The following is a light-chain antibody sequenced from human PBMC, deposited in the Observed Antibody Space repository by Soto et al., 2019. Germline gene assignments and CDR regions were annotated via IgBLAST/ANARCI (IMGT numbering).Light chain of an antibody. CDR2: EVS. CDR3: SSYTSSNPHD. J-gene: IGLJ1*01. CDR1: SSDVGNYNR. Sequence: QSVLTQPPSVSGSPGQSVTISCTGTSSDVGNYNRVSWYQQPPGTAPKLMIYEVSNRPSGVPDRFSGSKSGNTASLTISGLQAEDEADYYCSSYTSSNPHDFGTVTKVTVL. V-gene: IGLV2-18*02.